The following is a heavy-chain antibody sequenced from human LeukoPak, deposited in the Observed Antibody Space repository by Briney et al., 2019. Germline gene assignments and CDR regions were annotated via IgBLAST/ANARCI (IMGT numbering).Heavy chain of an antibody. CDR3: ARDRGDYDSSGYYGYFDY. D-gene: IGHD3-22*01. CDR1: GDTIVSSNW. J-gene: IGHJ4*02. Sequence: PSGTLSLTCAVSGDTIVSSNWWTWVRQPPGKELEWIGEIYHSGNTNYNPSLKSRVTMSVDKSKNQFALILSSVTAADTAVYYCARDRGDYDSSGYYGYFDYWGQGALVTVSS. CDR2: IYHSGNT. V-gene: IGHV4-4*02.